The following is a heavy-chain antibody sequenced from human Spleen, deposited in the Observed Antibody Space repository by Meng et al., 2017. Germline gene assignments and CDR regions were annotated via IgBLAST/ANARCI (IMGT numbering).Heavy chain of an antibody. CDR1: GGTFSNYA. CDR3: AGGVRAARSWDYHYYAMDV. V-gene: IGHV1-69*06. J-gene: IGHJ6*02. D-gene: IGHD1-26*01. CDR2: IIPIYGTT. Sequence: SVKVSCKASGGTFSNYAISWVRQAPGQGREWMGGIIPIYGTTNYAQKFQGRVTLTADKSTGTASMELSSLKSEDTAIYFCAGGVRAARSWDYHYYAMDVWGQGATVTVSS.